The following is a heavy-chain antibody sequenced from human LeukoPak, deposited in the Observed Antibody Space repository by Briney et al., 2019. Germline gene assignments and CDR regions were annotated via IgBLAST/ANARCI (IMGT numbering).Heavy chain of an antibody. CDR1: GGSISSISSNN. CDR2: IHYTGST. D-gene: IGHD1-26*01. CDR3: ARVEDMGDYRYWYFEV. J-gene: IGHJ2*01. Sequence: PSETLSLTCAVSGGSISSISSNNWAWIRQPPGKGLELIAAIHYTGSTYYNPSFMSRVTISVDTSKNQFSLKLSSVTAADTAVYYCARVEDMGDYRYWYFEVWGRGTLVTVSS. V-gene: IGHV4-39*01.